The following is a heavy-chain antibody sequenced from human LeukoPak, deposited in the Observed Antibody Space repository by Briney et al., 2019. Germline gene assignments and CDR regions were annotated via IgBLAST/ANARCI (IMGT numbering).Heavy chain of an antibody. D-gene: IGHD6-13*01. CDR2: IYYSGST. Sequence: SETLSLTCAVYGGSFSGYYWSWIRQPPGKGLEWIGSIYYSGSTYYNPSLKSRVTISVDTSKNQFSLKLSSVTAADTAVYYCAHSSSRGRYYYYMDVWGKGTTVTVSS. CDR3: AHSSSRGRYYYYMDV. J-gene: IGHJ6*03. CDR1: GGSFSGYY. V-gene: IGHV4-34*01.